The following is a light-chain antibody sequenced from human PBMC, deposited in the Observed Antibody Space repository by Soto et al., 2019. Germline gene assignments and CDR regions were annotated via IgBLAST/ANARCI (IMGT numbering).Light chain of an antibody. CDR1: QDIHYL. J-gene: IGKJ3*01. Sequence: DIEMTQSPSPLSAAVGDRVTISCQASQDIHYLLNWYQKKADEAPRLIIYHASSLETGVSSRFSGSGSGAHFTLTINGFQPEDVATYFCQHYDDAPRVSFGPGTRVD. V-gene: IGKV1-33*01. CDR2: HAS. CDR3: QHYDDAPRVS.